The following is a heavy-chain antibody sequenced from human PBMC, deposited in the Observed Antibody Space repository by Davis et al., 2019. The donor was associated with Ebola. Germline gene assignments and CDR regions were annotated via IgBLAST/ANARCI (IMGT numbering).Heavy chain of an antibody. Sequence: SLKISCAASGFTFDDYAMHWVRQAPGKGLEWVSGISWNSGSIGYADSVKGRFTISRDNAKNSLYLQMNSLRAEDTAVYYCARGEVQGVIIFGYGMDVWGQGTTVTVSS. CDR2: ISWNSGSI. CDR1: GFTFDDYA. V-gene: IGHV3-9*01. D-gene: IGHD3-10*01. CDR3: ARGEVQGVIIFGYGMDV. J-gene: IGHJ6*02.